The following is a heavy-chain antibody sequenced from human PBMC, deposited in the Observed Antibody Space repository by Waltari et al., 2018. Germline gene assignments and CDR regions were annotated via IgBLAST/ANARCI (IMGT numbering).Heavy chain of an antibody. CDR3: ARDMVGATHPYYYYYGMDV. CDR2: IYTSGST. Sequence: QVQLQESGPGLVKPSETLSLTCTVPGGSISSHYWSWIRQPPGKGLEWIGRIYTSGSTNYNPSLKSRVTISVDTSKNQFSLKLSSVTAADTAVYYCARDMVGATHPYYYYYGMDVWGQGTTVTVSS. CDR1: GGSISSHY. V-gene: IGHV4-59*11. J-gene: IGHJ6*02. D-gene: IGHD1-26*01.